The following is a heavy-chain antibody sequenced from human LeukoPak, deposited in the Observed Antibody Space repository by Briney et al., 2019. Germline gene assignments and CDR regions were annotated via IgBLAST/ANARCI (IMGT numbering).Heavy chain of an antibody. CDR1: GFTFRSYS. V-gene: IGHV3-21*01. CDR3: ARVVVAATQDY. Sequence: GGSLRLSCAASGFTFRSYSMNWVRQAPGKGLEWVSSISSSSSYIYYADSVKGRFTISRDNAKNSLYLQMNSLRAEDTAVYYCARVVVAATQDYWGQGTLVTVSS. J-gene: IGHJ4*02. CDR2: ISSSSSYI. D-gene: IGHD2-15*01.